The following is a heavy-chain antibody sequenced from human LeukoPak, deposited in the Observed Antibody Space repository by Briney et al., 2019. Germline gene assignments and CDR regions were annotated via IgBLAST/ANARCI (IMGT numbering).Heavy chain of an antibody. Sequence: GGSLRLSCAASGFTFSTYAMHWVRQAPGKGLEWVAVISYDGTNKFYADSVKGRFTISRDNSKNTLYLQMNSLSPEDTAVYYCARDGAYSSSWCFDYWGQGTLVTVSS. CDR3: ARDGAYSSSWCFDY. J-gene: IGHJ4*02. V-gene: IGHV3-30-3*01. CDR2: ISYDGTNK. CDR1: GFTFSTYA. D-gene: IGHD6-13*01.